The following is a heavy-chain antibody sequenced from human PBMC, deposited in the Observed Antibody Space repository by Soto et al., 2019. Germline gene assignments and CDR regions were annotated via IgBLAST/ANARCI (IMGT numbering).Heavy chain of an antibody. Sequence: EVQLVESGGGLVQPGGSLRLSCAASGFTFSNYWMHWVRQAPGKGLVWVSRINSDGSSTTYADSVKGRFTISRDNARNTLFLQMNSLRAEDTAVYYCVRRGYNSGWYDFWGQGTLVTVSS. D-gene: IGHD6-19*01. V-gene: IGHV3-74*01. J-gene: IGHJ5*01. CDR3: VRRGYNSGWYDF. CDR1: GFTFSNYW. CDR2: INSDGSST.